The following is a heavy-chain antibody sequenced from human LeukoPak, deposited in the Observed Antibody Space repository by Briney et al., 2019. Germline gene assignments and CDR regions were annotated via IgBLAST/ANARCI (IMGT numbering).Heavy chain of an antibody. D-gene: IGHD6-6*01. Sequence: GGSLRLSCTASGFTLRNYWMHWVRQVPGKRLVWVSRISGDGSVTNYADSVQGRFTISRDNAKNILYLQNYARYSSSSGGAAYYLDYWGHGTLVTVSS. CDR2: ISGDGSVT. J-gene: IGHJ4*01. V-gene: IGHV3-74*01. CDR3: YLDY. CDR1: GFTLRNYW.